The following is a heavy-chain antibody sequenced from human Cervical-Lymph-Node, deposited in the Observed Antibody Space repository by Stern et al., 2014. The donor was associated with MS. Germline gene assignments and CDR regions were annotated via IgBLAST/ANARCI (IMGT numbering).Heavy chain of an antibody. V-gene: IGHV1-18*01. CDR1: GYTFTTYG. Sequence: QVQLVESGTEVKKPGASVLVSCKASGYTFTTYGITWVRQAPGQRLAWMGWISADSGNTKYAQKFQDRVTMTRDTTTGTAYMEVRSLRSEDTAVYYCARDKMHAFDYWGQGTQVTVPS. CDR3: ARDKMHAFDY. CDR2: ISADSGNT. D-gene: IGHD2-8*01. J-gene: IGHJ4*02.